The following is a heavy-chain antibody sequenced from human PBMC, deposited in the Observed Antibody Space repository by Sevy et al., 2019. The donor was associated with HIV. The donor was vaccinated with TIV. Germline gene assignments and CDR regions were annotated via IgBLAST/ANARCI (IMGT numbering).Heavy chain of an antibody. D-gene: IGHD4-17*01. J-gene: IGHJ4*02. CDR1: GFTFSSYS. V-gene: IGHV3-21*01. Sequence: GGSLRLSCAASGFTFSSYSMNWVRQAPGKGLEWVSSISSSSSYIYYADSVKGRFTISRDNAMNSLYLQMNSLRAEDTAVYYCARDPAATVTTYFDYWGQGTLVTVSS. CDR2: ISSSSSYI. CDR3: ARDPAATVTTYFDY.